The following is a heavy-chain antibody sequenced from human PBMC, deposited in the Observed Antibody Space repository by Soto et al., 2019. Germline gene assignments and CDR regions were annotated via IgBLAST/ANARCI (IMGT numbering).Heavy chain of an antibody. Sequence: SETLSLTCTVSGGSISHYYWSWIRQSPGKGLGWIGYAYYSGSTDYNPSLKSRVTMSVDTSQNQVSLKLNSVTTADTAVYYCARDRSTYGGGGTGEVKENWFDPWGPGSLVTVSS. CDR1: GGSISHYY. CDR2: AYYSGST. J-gene: IGHJ5*02. V-gene: IGHV4-59*01. CDR3: ARDRSTYGGGGTGEVKENWFDP. D-gene: IGHD2-8*01.